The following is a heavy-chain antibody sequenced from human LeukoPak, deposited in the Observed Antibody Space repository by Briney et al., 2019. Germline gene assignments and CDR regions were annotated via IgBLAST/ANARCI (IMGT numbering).Heavy chain of an antibody. CDR3: ARVYQSAEYYFDY. CDR1: GGSISNYY. J-gene: IGHJ4*02. Sequence: SETLSLTCTVCGGSISNYYWSWIRQPPGKGLEGMGYIYYTGSTEYHPSLKSRVTISLDTSKNQFSLKLTSVTAADTAVYYYARVYQSAEYYFDYWGEGNLGSVSS. D-gene: IGHD2-2*01. CDR2: IYYTGST. V-gene: IGHV4-59*01.